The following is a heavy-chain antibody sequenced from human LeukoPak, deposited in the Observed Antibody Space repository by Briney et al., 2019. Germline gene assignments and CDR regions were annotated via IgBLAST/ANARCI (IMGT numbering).Heavy chain of an antibody. V-gene: IGHV1-69*04. CDR1: GGTFSSYA. D-gene: IGHD5-12*01. Sequence: ASVKVSCRASGGTFSSYAISWVRQAPGQGLEWMGRIIPILGIANYAQKFQGRVTITADKSTSTAYMELSSLRSEDTAVYYCARDSGYDSTSESGWGQGTLVTVSS. CDR3: ARDSGYDSTSESG. J-gene: IGHJ4*02. CDR2: IIPILGIA.